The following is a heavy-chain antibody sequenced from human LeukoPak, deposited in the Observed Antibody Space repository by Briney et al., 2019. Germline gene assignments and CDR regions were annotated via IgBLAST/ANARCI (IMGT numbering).Heavy chain of an antibody. D-gene: IGHD6-13*01. V-gene: IGHV3-23*01. Sequence: GGSLRLSCVASGFIFNTYSMSWLRQAPGKGLEWVSAISGSGATTYYADSVRGRFTISRDNSKNTLSLQINSLRAEDTAIYYCAKGRYDTSWLNFDYWGQGTLVTVSS. CDR3: AKGRYDTSWLNFDY. J-gene: IGHJ4*02. CDR1: GFIFNTYS. CDR2: ISGSGATT.